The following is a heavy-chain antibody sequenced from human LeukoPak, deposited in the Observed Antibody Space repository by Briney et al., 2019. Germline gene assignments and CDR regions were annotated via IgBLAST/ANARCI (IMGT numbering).Heavy chain of an antibody. CDR3: EKDLTAMTNFDS. Sequence: PGGSLRLSCAASGFTFSSYSMNWVRQAPGKGLEWVSYISSSSSPIYYADSVKGRFTISRDNAKNSLYLQMNGLRADDTAAYYCEKDLTAMTNFDSWGQGTLVTVSS. D-gene: IGHD5-18*01. J-gene: IGHJ4*02. CDR2: ISSSSSPI. CDR1: GFTFSSYS. V-gene: IGHV3-48*01.